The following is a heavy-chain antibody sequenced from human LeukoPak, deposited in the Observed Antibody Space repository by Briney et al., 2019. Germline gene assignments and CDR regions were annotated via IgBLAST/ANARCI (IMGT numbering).Heavy chain of an antibody. J-gene: IGHJ3*02. CDR1: GFTFSSYS. D-gene: IGHD1-26*01. Sequence: GGSLRLSCAASGFTFSSYSVNWVRQAPGKGLEWVSSISSSSSYIYYADSVKGRFTISRDNAKNSLYLQMNSLRAEDTAVYYCAREGRGATSAFDIWGQGTMVILSS. CDR2: ISSSSSYI. V-gene: IGHV3-21*01. CDR3: AREGRGATSAFDI.